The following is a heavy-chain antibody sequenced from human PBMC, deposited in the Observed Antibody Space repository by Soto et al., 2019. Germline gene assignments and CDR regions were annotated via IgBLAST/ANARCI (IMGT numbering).Heavy chain of an antibody. J-gene: IGHJ3*02. V-gene: IGHV3-48*01. CDR3: ARDPFSWYGGGHDAFDI. CDR2: ISSSSSTI. Sequence: GGSLRLACAASGFTFSSYSMNWVRQAPGKGLEWVSYISSSSSTIYYADSVKGRFTISRDNAKNSLYLQMNSLRAEDTAVFYCARDPFSWYGGGHDAFDIWCQGTMVTGSS. CDR1: GFTFSSYS. D-gene: IGHD6-13*01.